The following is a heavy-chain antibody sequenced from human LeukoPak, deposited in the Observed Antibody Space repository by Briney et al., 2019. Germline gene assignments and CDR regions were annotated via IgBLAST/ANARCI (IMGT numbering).Heavy chain of an antibody. J-gene: IGHJ4*02. CDR2: SKSDETTT. CDR3: AREAFQFGEWYLDY. V-gene: IGHV3-74*01. Sequence: GGSLRLSCAASGFTLTNYWMHWVRQAPGKGLVWVSRSKSDETTTTYADSVKGRFTISRDNAKNTLYLQMNGLRAEDTAVYYCAREAFQFGEWYLDYWGQGTLTSASS. D-gene: IGHD3-10*01. CDR1: GFTLTNYW.